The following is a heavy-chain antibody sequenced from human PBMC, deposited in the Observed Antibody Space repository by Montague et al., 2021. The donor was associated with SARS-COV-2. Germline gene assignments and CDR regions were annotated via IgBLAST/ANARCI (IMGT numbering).Heavy chain of an antibody. CDR2: MKPDGSEK. CDR1: GFTFSTSW. J-gene: IGHJ5*02. Sequence: SLRLSCAASGFTFSTSWMIWVHQAPGNGLEWVANMKPDGSEKYYVDSVKGRFTISRDNAKNSLYLQMSSLRAEDTAVYYCARGHGITWGQGTLVTVSS. D-gene: IGHD1-26*01. V-gene: IGHV3-7*04. CDR3: ARGHGIT.